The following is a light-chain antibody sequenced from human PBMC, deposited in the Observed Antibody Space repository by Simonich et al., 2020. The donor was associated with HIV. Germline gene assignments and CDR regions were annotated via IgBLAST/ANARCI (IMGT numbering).Light chain of an antibody. J-gene: IGKJ4*01. Sequence: DIVMTQSPDSLAVSLGERATINCKSSQSVLYSSNNKNYLAWYQQRPGQPPKLLIYWASTRESGVPDRVSGSGSGTDFTLTISSLQAEDVAVYYCQQYYITPLTFCGGTKVEIK. CDR3: QQYYITPLT. V-gene: IGKV4-1*01. CDR1: QSVLYSSNNKNY. CDR2: WAS.